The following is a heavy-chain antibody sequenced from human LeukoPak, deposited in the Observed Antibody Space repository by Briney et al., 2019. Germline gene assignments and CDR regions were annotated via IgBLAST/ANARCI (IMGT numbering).Heavy chain of an antibody. V-gene: IGHV4-38-2*02. Sequence: SETLSLTCTVAGYSITSAYYWGWIRQPPGKGLEWIGSFFLKGSTYYNPSLKSRVTISVDTSKNQFSLTLSSVTAADTAVYYCARVARCTSCFDVDYWGQGTLVTVSS. CDR3: ARVARCTSCFDVDY. CDR1: GYSITSAYY. CDR2: FFLKGST. J-gene: IGHJ4*02. D-gene: IGHD2-2*01.